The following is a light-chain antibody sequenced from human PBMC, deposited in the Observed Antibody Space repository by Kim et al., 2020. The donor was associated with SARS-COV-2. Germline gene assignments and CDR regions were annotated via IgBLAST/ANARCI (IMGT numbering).Light chain of an antibody. J-gene: IGKJ4*01. V-gene: IGKV1-39*01. CDR3: QQSYSTLALT. Sequence: SVGDRVTITCPASQSISSYLNWYQQRPVKAPKLLIYAASSLQSGVPSRFSGSGSGTDFTLTISSLQPEDFATYYCQQSYSTLALTFGGGTKVDIK. CDR1: QSISSY. CDR2: AAS.